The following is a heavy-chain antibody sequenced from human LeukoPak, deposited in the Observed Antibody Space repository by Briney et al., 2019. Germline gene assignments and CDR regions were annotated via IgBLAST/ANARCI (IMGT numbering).Heavy chain of an antibody. CDR1: GYTLTELS. J-gene: IGHJ6*02. CDR3: ARDPLVDTAMAILIFGMDV. Sequence: ASVKVSCKVSGYTLTELSMHWVRQAPGKGLEWMGGFDPEDGETIYAQKLQGRVTMTEDTSTDTAYMELSSLRSEDTAVYYCARDPLVDTAMAILIFGMDVWGQGTTVTVSS. CDR2: FDPEDGET. V-gene: IGHV1-24*01. D-gene: IGHD5-18*01.